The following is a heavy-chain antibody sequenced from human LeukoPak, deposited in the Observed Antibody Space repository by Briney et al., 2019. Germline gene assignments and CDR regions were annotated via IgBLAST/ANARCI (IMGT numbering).Heavy chain of an antibody. V-gene: IGHV4-61*10. CDR3: ARGRGYYYDSSDSA. J-gene: IGHJ5*02. Sequence: PSETLSLTCTVSGGPISSGSYYWSWIRQPAGKGLEWSGEINHSGSTNYNPSLKSRVTISVDTSKNQFSLKLSSVTAADTAVYYCARGRGYYYDSSDSAWGQGTLVTVSS. D-gene: IGHD3-22*01. CDR1: GGPISSGSYY. CDR2: INHSGST.